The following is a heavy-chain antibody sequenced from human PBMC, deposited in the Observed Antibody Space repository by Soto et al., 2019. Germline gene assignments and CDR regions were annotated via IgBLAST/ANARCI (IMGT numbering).Heavy chain of an antibody. Sequence: EVQLVESGGGLVQPGRSLRLSCAASGFTFDDYAMHWVRQAPGKGLEWVSGISWNSGSIGYADSVKGRFTISRDNAKNSLYLQMNSLRAEDTALYYCARGGVKNSPFDIWGQGTMVTVSS. CDR3: ARGGVKNSPFDI. CDR1: GFTFDDYA. V-gene: IGHV3-9*01. D-gene: IGHD3-16*01. CDR2: ISWNSGSI. J-gene: IGHJ3*02.